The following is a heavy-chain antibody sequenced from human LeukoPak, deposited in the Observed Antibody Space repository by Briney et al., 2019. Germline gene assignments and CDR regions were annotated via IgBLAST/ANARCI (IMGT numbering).Heavy chain of an antibody. CDR2: MNPNSGNT. D-gene: IGHD2-15*01. V-gene: IGHV1-8*01. CDR3: ARDQVSFGFDY. J-gene: IGHJ4*02. Sequence: ASVKVSCKASGYTFTSYDINWVRQATGQGLEWMGWMNPNSGNTGYAQKFQGRVTITADESTSTAYMELSSLRSEDTAVYYCARDQVSFGFDYWGQGTLVTVSS. CDR1: GYTFTSYD.